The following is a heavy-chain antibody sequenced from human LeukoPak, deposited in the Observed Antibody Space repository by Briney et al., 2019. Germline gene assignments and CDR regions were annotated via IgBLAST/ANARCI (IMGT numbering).Heavy chain of an antibody. CDR2: ISSSGSTI. V-gene: IGHV3-48*03. Sequence: PGVSLRLSCAASGFTFSSCEMNWVRQAPGKGLEWVSYISSSGSTIYYADSLKGRFTISRDNAKNSLYLQMNSLGAEDTAVYYCATLTTYYYESSGDYYFDYWGQGTLVTVSS. D-gene: IGHD3-22*01. CDR3: ATLTTYYYESSGDYYFDY. CDR1: GFTFSSCE. J-gene: IGHJ4*02.